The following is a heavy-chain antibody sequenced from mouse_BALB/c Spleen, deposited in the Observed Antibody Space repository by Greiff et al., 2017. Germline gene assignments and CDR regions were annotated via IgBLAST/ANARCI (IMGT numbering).Heavy chain of an antibody. CDR2: IRNKANGYTT. CDR1: GFTFTDYY. V-gene: IGHV7-3*02. J-gene: IGHJ1*01. D-gene: IGHD1-2*01. Sequence: EVKVVESGGGLVQPGGSLRLSCATSGFTFTDYYMSWVRQPPGKALEWLGFIRNKANGYTTEYSASVKGRFTISRDNSQSILYLQMNTLRAEDSATYYCARVTTAPTWYFDVWGAGTTVTVSS. CDR3: ARVTTAPTWYFDV.